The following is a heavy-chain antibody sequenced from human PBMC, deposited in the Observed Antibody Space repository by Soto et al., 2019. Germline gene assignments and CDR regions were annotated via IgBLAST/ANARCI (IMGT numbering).Heavy chain of an antibody. CDR2: IYHSGST. CDR3: ARASKQWLVFSRFDP. J-gene: IGHJ5*02. V-gene: IGHV4-4*02. D-gene: IGHD6-19*01. CDR1: GGSISSSNW. Sequence: QVQLQESGPGLVKPSGTLSLTCAVSGGSISSSNWWSWVRQPPGKGLEWIGEIYHSGSTNYNPSLKTRVTISVDKSKNQFSLKLSYVTAADTAVYYCARASKQWLVFSRFDPWGQGTLVTVSS.